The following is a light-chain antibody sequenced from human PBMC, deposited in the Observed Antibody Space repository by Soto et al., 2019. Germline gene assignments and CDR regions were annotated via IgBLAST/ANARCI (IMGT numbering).Light chain of an antibody. CDR3: MQVLQTPFT. Sequence: DIVMTQSPLSLPVTPGEPASISCRSSQSLLHRNGYNDMDWFLQRPGQSPQLLIYMGSNRASGVPDRFSGSGSGTDFTLKISRVEAEDVGIYYCMQVLQTPFTFGPGTKVDIK. CDR2: MGS. CDR1: QSLLHRNGYND. J-gene: IGKJ3*01. V-gene: IGKV2-28*01.